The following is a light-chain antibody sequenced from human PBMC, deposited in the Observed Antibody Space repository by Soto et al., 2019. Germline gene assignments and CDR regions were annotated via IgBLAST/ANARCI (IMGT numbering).Light chain of an antibody. CDR1: SSDVGGYNY. CDR3: SSYGGSNNLV. J-gene: IGLJ2*01. Sequence: SALTQPPSASGSPGQSVTISCTGTSSDVGGYNYVSWYQQYPGKAPKLMIYEVSKRPSGVPDRFSGSKSGNTASLTVSGLQAEDEADYYCSSYGGSNNLVFGGGTKLTVL. V-gene: IGLV2-8*01. CDR2: EVS.